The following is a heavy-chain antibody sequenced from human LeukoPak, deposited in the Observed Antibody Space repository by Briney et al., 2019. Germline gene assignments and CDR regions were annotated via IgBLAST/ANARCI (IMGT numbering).Heavy chain of an antibody. Sequence: ASVKVSCKASGYTFTSYDINWVRQATGQGREGMGWMNPNSGNTGYAQKFQGRVTMTRNTSISTAYMELSSLRSEDTAVYYCARGTMLRGAAAGTCGYWGQGTLVTVSS. CDR3: ARGTMLRGAAAGTCGY. CDR1: GYTFTSYD. J-gene: IGHJ4*02. D-gene: IGHD6-13*01. CDR2: MNPNSGNT. V-gene: IGHV1-8*01.